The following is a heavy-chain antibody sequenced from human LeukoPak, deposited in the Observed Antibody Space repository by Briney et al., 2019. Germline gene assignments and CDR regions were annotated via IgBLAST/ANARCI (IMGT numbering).Heavy chain of an antibody. Sequence: ASVKVSCKASGGTFISYAISWVRQAPGQGLEWMGGIIPIFGTANYAQKFQGRVTITADESTSTAYMELSSLRSEDTAVYYCARRKRDGYNYFFDYWGQGTLVTVSS. CDR3: ARRKRDGYNYFFDY. V-gene: IGHV1-69*13. D-gene: IGHD5-24*01. J-gene: IGHJ4*02. CDR1: GGTFISYA. CDR2: IIPIFGTA.